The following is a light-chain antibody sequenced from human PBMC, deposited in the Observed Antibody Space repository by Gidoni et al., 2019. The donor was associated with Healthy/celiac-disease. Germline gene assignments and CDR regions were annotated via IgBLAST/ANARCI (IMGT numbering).Light chain of an antibody. CDR1: ALPKQY. Sequence: SYELTQPPSVSVSPVQTARITCSGAALPKQYAYWYQQKPGQAPVLVIYKDSERPSGIPERFSGSSSGTTVTLTISGVQAEDEADYYCQSADSSGTAHVAFGGGTKLTVL. CDR3: QSADSSGTAHVA. J-gene: IGLJ2*01. CDR2: KDS. V-gene: IGLV3-25*03.